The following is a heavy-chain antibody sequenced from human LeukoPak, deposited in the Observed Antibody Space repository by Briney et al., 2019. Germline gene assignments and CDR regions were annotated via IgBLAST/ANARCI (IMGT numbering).Heavy chain of an antibody. V-gene: IGHV3-49*01. CDR2: IRSRAYGGTT. CDR1: GISIGDYA. J-gene: IGHJ5*02. D-gene: IGHD3-16*01. CDR3: TKSRFYDYVWGGS. Sequence: GGSLRLSCTASGISIGDYAMSWFRQAPGKGLEWVSLIRSRAYGGTTEYAASVEGRFTISRDGSKSIAYLQMNSLKTEDTAVYYCTKSRFYDYVWGGSWGQGTLVTVSS.